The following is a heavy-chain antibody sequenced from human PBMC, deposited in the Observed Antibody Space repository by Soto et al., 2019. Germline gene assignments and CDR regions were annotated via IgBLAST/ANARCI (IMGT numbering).Heavy chain of an antibody. D-gene: IGHD2-2*01. Sequence: QVQLVQSGAEVKKPGSLVKVSCKASGGTFSSYAISWVRQAPGQGLEWMGGIIPIVGSANYAQKFQGRVTITADESTSTAYMELSSLRSEDTAVYYCARSQGSSTSLEIYYYYYYGMDVRGQGTTVTVSS. CDR1: GGTFSSYA. CDR2: IIPIVGSA. J-gene: IGHJ6*02. V-gene: IGHV1-69*01. CDR3: ARSQGSSTSLEIYYYYYYGMDV.